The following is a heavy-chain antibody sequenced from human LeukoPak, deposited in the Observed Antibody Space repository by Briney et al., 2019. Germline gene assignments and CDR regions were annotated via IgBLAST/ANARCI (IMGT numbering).Heavy chain of an antibody. J-gene: IGHJ4*02. Sequence: PSETLSLTCTVSGGSISSYYWSWIRQPPGKGLEWIGYIYYSGSTNYNPSLKSRVTISVDTSKNQFSLTLSSVTAADTAVCYCATRPLGAGDFDYWGQGTLVTVSS. CDR2: IYYSGST. CDR3: ATRPLGAGDFDY. V-gene: IGHV4-59*01. CDR1: GGSISSYY. D-gene: IGHD6-19*01.